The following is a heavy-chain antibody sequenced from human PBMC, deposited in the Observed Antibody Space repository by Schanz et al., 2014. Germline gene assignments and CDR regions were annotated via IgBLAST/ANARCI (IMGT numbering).Heavy chain of an antibody. J-gene: IGHJ4*02. V-gene: IGHV3-23*01. CDR3: ARDRVGASSYFDY. CDR2: MSGSGSTA. D-gene: IGHD1-26*01. Sequence: EVQLLESGGGLVQPGGSLRLSCVASGFTFFGSFAMSWVRQAPGKGLEWVSGMSGSGSTADYADSVRGRFTISRDNSKNTLYLQMNNLRAEDTAVYYCARDRVGASSYFDYWGQGTLXTVSS. CDR1: GFTFFGSFA.